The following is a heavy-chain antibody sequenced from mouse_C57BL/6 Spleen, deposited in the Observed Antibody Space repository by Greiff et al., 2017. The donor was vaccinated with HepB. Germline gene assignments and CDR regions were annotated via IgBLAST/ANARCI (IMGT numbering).Heavy chain of an antibody. V-gene: IGHV5-17*01. J-gene: IGHJ4*01. D-gene: IGHD2-10*01. CDR3: ARFLLGHAMDY. CDR2: ISSGSSTI. Sequence: EVMLVESGGGLVKPGGSLKLSCAASGFTFSDYGMHWVRQAPEKGLEWVAYISSGSSTIYYADTVKGRFTISRDNAKNTLFLQMTSLRSEDTAMYYCARFLLGHAMDYWGQGTSVTVSS. CDR1: GFTFSDYG.